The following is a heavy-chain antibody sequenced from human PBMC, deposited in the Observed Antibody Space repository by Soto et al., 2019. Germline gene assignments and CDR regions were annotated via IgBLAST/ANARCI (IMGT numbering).Heavy chain of an antibody. CDR2: IYHSGRT. Sequence: PSETLSLTCGVSGGCISSGGYSWSWIRQPPGKGLEWIGYIYHSGRTYYRPSLKSRVTISVERAQNQFALKLSSGPAADTAVYYCDRADDCSIDYWGQGTLVT. J-gene: IGHJ4*02. CDR1: GGCISSGGYS. V-gene: IGHV4-30-2*01. D-gene: IGHD4-4*01. CDR3: DRADDCSIDY.